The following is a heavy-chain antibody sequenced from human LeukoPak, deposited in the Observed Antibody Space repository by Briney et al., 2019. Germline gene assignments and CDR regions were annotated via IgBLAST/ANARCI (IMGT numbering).Heavy chain of an antibody. D-gene: IGHD3-22*01. J-gene: IGHJ4*02. CDR1: GSRFTTYW. V-gene: IGHV5-51*01. Sequence: GEPLKFSGKGSGSRFTTYWIGWVRQMPGRGLEWMGIIYPGDSDTRYSPSFQGQVTISADKSISTAYLQWSSLKASDTAMYYCARQFRDSSGYYSYYFDYWGQGTLVTVSS. CDR3: ARQFRDSSGYYSYYFDY. CDR2: IYPGDSDT.